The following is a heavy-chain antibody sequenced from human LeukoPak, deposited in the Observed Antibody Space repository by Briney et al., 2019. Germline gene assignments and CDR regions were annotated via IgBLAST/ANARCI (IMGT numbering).Heavy chain of an antibody. CDR2: INPNSGGT. D-gene: IGHD3-9*01. J-gene: IGHJ4*02. CDR3: ARGGVDDILTGYFDYYFDY. V-gene: IGHV1-2*02. CDR1: GYTFTGYY. Sequence: ASVKVSCKASGYTFTGYYMHWVRQAPGQGLEWMGWINPNSGGTNYAQKFRGRVTMTRDTSISTAYMELSRLRSDDTAVYYCARGGVDDILTGYFDYYFDYWGQGTLVTVSS.